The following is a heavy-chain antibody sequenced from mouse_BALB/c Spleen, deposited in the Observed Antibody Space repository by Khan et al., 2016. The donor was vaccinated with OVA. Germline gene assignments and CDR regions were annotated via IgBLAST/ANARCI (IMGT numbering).Heavy chain of an antibody. CDR3: ARIKKIVATYFDD. CDR1: GYTFTSYW. CDR2: TNPTNGRT. D-gene: IGHD1-1*01. V-gene: IGHV1S81*02. Sequence: QVQLKQSGAELVKAGASVKMSCKASGYTFTSYWMHWVKQRLGQGLEWFAETNPTNGRTYYNEKLKSKATLTVDKSSSTAYMLLSAPTFEDSAVFSCARIKKIVATYFDDWGQGTTLTVSS. J-gene: IGHJ2*01.